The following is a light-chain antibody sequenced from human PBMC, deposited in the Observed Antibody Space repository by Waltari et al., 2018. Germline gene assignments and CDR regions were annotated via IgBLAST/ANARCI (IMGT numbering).Light chain of an antibody. CDR2: END. Sequence: QSVVTQPPSVSGAPGPRVTISCTGSDSTIGSFFVQWYQHLPGTAPKLLIYENDRRPSGVSARFSGSQSGTSASLTITGLQSEDEADYYCQSYDSRLSSWVFGGGSRLAVL. J-gene: IGLJ3*02. CDR1: DSTIGSFF. CDR3: QSYDSRLSSWV. V-gene: IGLV1-40*01.